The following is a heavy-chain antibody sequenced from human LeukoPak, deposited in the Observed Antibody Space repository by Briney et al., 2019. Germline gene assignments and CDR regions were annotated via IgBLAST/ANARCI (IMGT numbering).Heavy chain of an antibody. CDR2: ISGSGGRP. J-gene: IGHJ4*02. Sequence: GGSLRLSCAVSGVTLSNYGMAWVRQAPGKGLGWVAGISGSGGRPNYADSVKGRFTISRDNAKNTLYLQMNSLRAEDTAVYFCAKRGVVIRVILVGFHKEAYYFDSWGQGALVSVSS. D-gene: IGHD3-22*01. CDR1: GVTLSNYG. V-gene: IGHV3-23*01. CDR3: AKRGVVIRVILVGFHKEAYYFDS.